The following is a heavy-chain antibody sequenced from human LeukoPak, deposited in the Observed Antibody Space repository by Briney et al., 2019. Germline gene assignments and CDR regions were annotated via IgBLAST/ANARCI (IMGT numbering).Heavy chain of an antibody. CDR3: AKLVVPAAILGHDAFDI. CDR2: ISGSGGST. V-gene: IGHV3-23*01. Sequence: PGGSLRLSCAASGSTVSSNYMSWVRQAPGKGLEWVSAISGSGGSTYYADSVKGRFTISRDNSKNTLYLQMNSLRAEDTAVYYCAKLVVPAAILGHDAFDIWGQGTMVTVSS. CDR1: GSTVSSNY. D-gene: IGHD2-2*02. J-gene: IGHJ3*02.